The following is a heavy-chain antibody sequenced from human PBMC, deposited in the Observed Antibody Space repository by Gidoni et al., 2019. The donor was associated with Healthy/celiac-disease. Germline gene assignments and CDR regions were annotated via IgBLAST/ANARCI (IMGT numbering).Heavy chain of an antibody. CDR1: GYTFTSYG. CDR3: ARDKPVLLWFGVYGMDV. CDR2: ISAYNGNT. J-gene: IGHJ6*02. Sequence: QVQLVQSGGEVKKPGASVKVSCKASGYTFTSYGISWVRQAPGQVLEWMGWISAYNGNTNYAQKVQGRVTMTTDTSTSTAYMELRSLRSDDTAMYYCARDKPVLLWFGVYGMDVWGQGTTVTVSS. D-gene: IGHD3-10*01. V-gene: IGHV1-18*04.